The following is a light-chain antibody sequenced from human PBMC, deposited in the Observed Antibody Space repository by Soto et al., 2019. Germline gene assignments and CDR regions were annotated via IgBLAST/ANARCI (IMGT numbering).Light chain of an antibody. Sequence: DIQMTQSPSSVSASVGDRVTITCRASQKMNSRLAWYQHKPGKAPSLLIYDTSNLQSGVPSRFSGSGSGTDFTLTIISLQPEDSATYSCQHANSLPLTFGGGTKVEIK. CDR3: QHANSLPLT. V-gene: IGKV1-12*01. CDR1: QKMNSR. CDR2: DTS. J-gene: IGKJ4*01.